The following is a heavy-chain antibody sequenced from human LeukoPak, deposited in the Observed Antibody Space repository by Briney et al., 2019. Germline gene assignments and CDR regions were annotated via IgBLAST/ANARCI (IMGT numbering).Heavy chain of an antibody. J-gene: IGHJ4*02. CDR3: ARGRYSSSSALAGNYFDY. D-gene: IGHD6-6*01. CDR2: ISAYNGNT. CDR1: GYTFTSYG. Sequence: ASVKVSCKASGYTFTSYGISWVRQAPGQGLEWMGWISAYNGNTNYAQKLQGRVTMTTDTSTSAAYMELRSLRSDDTAVYYCARGRYSSSSALAGNYFDYWGQRTLVTVSS. V-gene: IGHV1-18*01.